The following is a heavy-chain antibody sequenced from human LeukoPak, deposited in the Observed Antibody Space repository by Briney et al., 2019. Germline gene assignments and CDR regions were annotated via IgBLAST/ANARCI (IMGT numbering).Heavy chain of an antibody. CDR1: GFTFSSYG. J-gene: IGHJ4*02. D-gene: IGHD4-17*01. Sequence: GRSLRLSCAASGFTFSSYGMHWVRQAPGKGLEWVAVIWYDGSNKYYADSVKGRFTISRDNSKNTLYLQMNSLRAEDTAVYYCARERGHDYGDYMFDYWGQGTLVTVSS. CDR3: ARERGHDYGDYMFDY. V-gene: IGHV3-33*01. CDR2: IWYDGSNK.